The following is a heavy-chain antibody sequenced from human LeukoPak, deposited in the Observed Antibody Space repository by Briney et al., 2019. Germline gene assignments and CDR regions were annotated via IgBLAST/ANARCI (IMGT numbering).Heavy chain of an antibody. CDR3: ARGFWMGQGGYYYMDV. CDR2: IIPIFGTA. D-gene: IGHD3-3*01. Sequence: SVKVSCKASGGTFSSYAVSWVRQAPGQGLEWMGGIIPIFGTANYAQKFQGRVTITTDESTSTAYMELSSLRSEDTAVYYCARGFWMGQGGYYYMDVWGKGTTVTVSS. J-gene: IGHJ6*03. V-gene: IGHV1-69*05. CDR1: GGTFSSYA.